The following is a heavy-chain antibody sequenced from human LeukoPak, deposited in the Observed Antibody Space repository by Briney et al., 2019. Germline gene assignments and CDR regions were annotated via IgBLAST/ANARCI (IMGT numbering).Heavy chain of an antibody. D-gene: IGHD3-22*01. Sequence: GASVKVSCKASGYTFASYGFSWVRQAPGQGLEWMGWISGYNGNTNYAQRLQGRATMTTDTSTSTAYMELRSLRSDDTAVYYCARSYYYYDSSGYLDYLGQGTLVTVSS. V-gene: IGHV1-18*01. J-gene: IGHJ4*02. CDR1: GYTFASYG. CDR3: ARSYYYYDSSGYLDY. CDR2: ISGYNGNT.